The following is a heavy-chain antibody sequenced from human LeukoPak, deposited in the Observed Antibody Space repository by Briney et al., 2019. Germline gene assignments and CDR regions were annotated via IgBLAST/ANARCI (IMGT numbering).Heavy chain of an antibody. Sequence: PGGSLRLSCAASGFTFSTYTMNWVRQAPGKGLEWVSHISSSSTAIYYADSVKGRFTISRDNAKNSLYLQMNSLRAEDTAVYYCAKRAYAANYYYYMDVWGKGTTVTISS. CDR2: ISSSSTAI. J-gene: IGHJ6*03. CDR1: GFTFSTYT. V-gene: IGHV3-48*01. D-gene: IGHD3-16*01. CDR3: AKRAYAANYYYYMDV.